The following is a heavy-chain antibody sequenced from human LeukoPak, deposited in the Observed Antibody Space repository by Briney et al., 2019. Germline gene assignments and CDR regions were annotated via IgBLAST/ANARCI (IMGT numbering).Heavy chain of an antibody. Sequence: AASVKVSCKASGYTFTSYYMHWVRQAPGQGLKWMGIINPSGGSTSYAQKFQGRVTMTRDTSTSTVYMELSSLRSEDTAVYYCAREGAIIAVAGTGFDYWGQGTLVTVSS. J-gene: IGHJ4*02. CDR3: AREGAIIAVAGTGFDY. V-gene: IGHV1-46*03. D-gene: IGHD6-19*01. CDR1: GYTFTSYY. CDR2: INPSGGST.